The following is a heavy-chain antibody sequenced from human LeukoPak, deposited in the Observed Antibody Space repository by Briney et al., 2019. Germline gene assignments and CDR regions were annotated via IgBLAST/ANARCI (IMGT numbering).Heavy chain of an antibody. CDR2: INYSGST. J-gene: IGHJ4*02. CDR3: ARRPAGAAVAVPYFDY. V-gene: IGHV4-39*01. Sequence: KPSETLSFTCTVSGGAISSSSYYWGWIRQPPGKGLEWIGSINYSGSTYYNPSLRSRVTISVDTSKNQFSLKLTSVTAADTAVYYCARRPAGAAVAVPYFDYWGQGTLVTVSS. D-gene: IGHD6-19*01. CDR1: GGAISSSSYY.